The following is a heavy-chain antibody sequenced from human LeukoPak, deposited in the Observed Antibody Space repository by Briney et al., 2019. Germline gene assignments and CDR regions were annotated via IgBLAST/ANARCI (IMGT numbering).Heavy chain of an antibody. J-gene: IGHJ5*02. CDR2: ITDSGSKI. CDR3: AKDLANYYDSSGYITTWFDP. Sequence: KAGGSLRLSCAASGFTFSDYYMGWIRQAPGRGLEWVSYITDSGSKIYYTDSVKGRFTMSRDNAKNTLYLQMNSLRAEDTAVYYCAKDLANYYDSSGYITTWFDPWGQGTLVTVSS. CDR1: GFTFSDYY. V-gene: IGHV3-11*01. D-gene: IGHD3-22*01.